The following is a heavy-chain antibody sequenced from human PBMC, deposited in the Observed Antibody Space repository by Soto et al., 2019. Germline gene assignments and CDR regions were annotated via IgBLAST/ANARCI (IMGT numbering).Heavy chain of an antibody. D-gene: IGHD2-8*01. CDR1: GYTFTSYG. CDR2: ISAYNGNT. J-gene: IGHJ6*02. CDR3: ARGGKYCTNGVCSLYGMDV. V-gene: IGHV1-18*01. Sequence: GASVKVSCKASGYTFTSYGISWVRQAPGQGLEWMGWISAYNGNTNYAQKLQGRVTMTTDTSTSTAYMELRSLRSDDTAVYYCARGGKYCTNGVCSLYGMDVWGQGTTVTVSS.